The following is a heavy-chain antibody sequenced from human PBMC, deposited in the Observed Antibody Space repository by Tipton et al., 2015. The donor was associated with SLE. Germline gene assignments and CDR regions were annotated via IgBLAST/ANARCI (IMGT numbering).Heavy chain of an antibody. CDR2: ISGSGGIT. CDR3: ASPVGGSGSFDAFDI. CDR1: GFTFSSDA. Sequence: SLRLSCAASGFTFSSDAMSXVXXAXXKGLEWLSSISGSGGITCYIGSVKCRFIISRDNSKSTLYLQMNSLRGEDTAVYYCASPVGGSGSFDAFDIWGQCTMVTVSS. D-gene: IGHD3-10*01. V-gene: IGHV3-23*01. J-gene: IGHJ3*02.